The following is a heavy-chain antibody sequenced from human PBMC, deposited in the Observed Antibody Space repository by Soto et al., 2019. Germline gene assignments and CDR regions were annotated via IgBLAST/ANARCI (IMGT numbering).Heavy chain of an antibody. CDR1: GFTFSSYA. D-gene: IGHD6-19*01. J-gene: IGHJ6*02. Sequence: GGSLRLSCAASGFTFSSYAMCWVRQAPGKGLEWVSAISGSGGSTYYADSVKGRFTISRDNSKNTLYLQMNSLRAEDTAVYYCAKTIAVAGKVWYVDYYYGMDVWGQGTTVTVSS. V-gene: IGHV3-23*01. CDR2: ISGSGGST. CDR3: AKTIAVAGKVWYVDYYYGMDV.